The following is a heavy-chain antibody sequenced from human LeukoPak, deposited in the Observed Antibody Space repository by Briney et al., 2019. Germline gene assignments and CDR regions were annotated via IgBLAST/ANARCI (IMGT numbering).Heavy chain of an antibody. J-gene: IGHJ4*02. CDR1: GGFISSSSYY. D-gene: IGHD3-10*01. Sequence: PSDTLSLTCTVSGGFISSSSYYWGSIPQFPGKRLERLGSIYYSGSIYYNLSLQSRLTLSLDKSNNKLSLKMNSVAAADTAIYYCYASGTYYNAAAYWGQGTPVTVP. CDR2: IYYSGSI. CDR3: YASGTYYNAAAY. V-gene: IGHV4-39*01.